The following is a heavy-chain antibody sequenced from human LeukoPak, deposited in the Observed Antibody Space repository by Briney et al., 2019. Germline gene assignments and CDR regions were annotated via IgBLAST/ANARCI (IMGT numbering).Heavy chain of an antibody. CDR3: ARGRFTGVAPYDY. D-gene: IGHD2-21*01. CDR2: IKQDGSEN. CDR1: GFTFSSYW. Sequence: GGSLRLSCAASGFTFSSYWMSWVRQAPGKGLEWVANIKQDGSENYYVDSVKGRFTISRDNATNSLYLQMNTLRAEDSAVYYCARGRFTGVAPYDYWGQGTLVTVSS. J-gene: IGHJ4*02. V-gene: IGHV3-7*03.